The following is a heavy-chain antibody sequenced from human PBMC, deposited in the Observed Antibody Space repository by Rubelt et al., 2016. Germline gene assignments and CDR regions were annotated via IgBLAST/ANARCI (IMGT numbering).Heavy chain of an antibody. Sequence: QVQLVQSGAEVKKPGASVKVSCKASGYTFTSYGISWVRQAPGQGLEWMGWISAYNGNTNYAQKLPGMVTMTTDTSTSTCDMELRSLRSEDTAVDYCARSPRYDFEDNWFDPWGQGTLVTVSS. CDR2: ISAYNGNT. CDR1: GYTFTSYG. CDR3: ARSPRYDFEDNWFDP. J-gene: IGHJ5*02. D-gene: IGHD3-3*01. V-gene: IGHV1-18*01.